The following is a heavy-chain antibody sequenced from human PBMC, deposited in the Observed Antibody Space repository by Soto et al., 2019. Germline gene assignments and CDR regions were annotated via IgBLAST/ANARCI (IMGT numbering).Heavy chain of an antibody. J-gene: IGHJ6*03. CDR3: AKADSNYAGRFSYYYMDV. Sequence: QVQLVQSGTEVKQPGASVKVSCKASGYTFTSYGISWVRQAPGQGPEWMGWISGYNGNTHYPQKFQGKVTMTTDTSTSTAYMELRSLRSDDTAVYYCAKADSNYAGRFSYYYMDVWGNGTLVTVSS. D-gene: IGHD4-4*01. CDR1: GYTFTSYG. CDR2: ISGYNGNT. V-gene: IGHV1-18*01.